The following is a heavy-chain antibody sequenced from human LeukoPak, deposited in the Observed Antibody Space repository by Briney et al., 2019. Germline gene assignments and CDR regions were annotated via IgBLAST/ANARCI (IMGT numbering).Heavy chain of an antibody. D-gene: IGHD6-19*01. CDR3: ARGFSSGWLDY. J-gene: IGHJ4*02. CDR1: GDSVSSKNAA. CDR2: TYYRSKWYN. V-gene: IGHV6-1*01. Sequence: SQTLSLTCAISGDSVSSKNAAWNWLRQSPSRGLEWLGSTYYRSKWYNDNAESVKGRISINPDTSKNQFSLQLNSVTPEDTAVYYCARGFSSGWLDYWGRGTLVTVSS.